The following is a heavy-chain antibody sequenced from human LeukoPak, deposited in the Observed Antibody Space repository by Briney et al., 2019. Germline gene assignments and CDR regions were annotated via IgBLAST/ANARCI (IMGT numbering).Heavy chain of an antibody. CDR3: ARRGDILTDYAFDY. V-gene: IGHV4-39*01. CDR2: IYYSGTT. Sequence: SETLSLTCSVSGGSINSNSHHWDWIRQAPGKGLEWIGDIYYSGTTSYNPSLKSRVTISVDTSKNQFSLRLSSVTAADTAVYYCARRGDILTDYAFDYWGQGTLVTVSS. D-gene: IGHD3-9*01. CDR1: GGSINSNSHH. J-gene: IGHJ4*02.